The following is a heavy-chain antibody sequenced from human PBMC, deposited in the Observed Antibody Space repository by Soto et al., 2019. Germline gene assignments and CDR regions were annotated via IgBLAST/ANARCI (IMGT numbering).Heavy chain of an antibody. V-gene: IGHV4-4*07. CDR3: ARDLPTSARGWFDP. CDR2: IYTSGST. Sequence: SLTCTVSGGSISSYYWSWIRQPAGKGLEWIGRIYTSGSTNYNPSLKSRVTMSVDTSKNQFSLKPSSVTAADTAVYYCARDLPTSARGWFDPWGQGTLVTVSS. CDR1: GGSISSYY. J-gene: IGHJ5*02.